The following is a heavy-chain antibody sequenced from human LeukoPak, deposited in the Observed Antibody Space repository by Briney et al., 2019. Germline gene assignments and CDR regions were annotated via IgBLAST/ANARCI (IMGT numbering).Heavy chain of an antibody. CDR2: IWYDGSNK. CDR3: AREDQSANFDY. D-gene: IGHD2-2*01. V-gene: IGHV3-33*01. CDR1: GFTFSSYG. Sequence: PGRSLRLSCAASGFTFSSYGMHWARQAPGKGLEWVAVIWYDGSNKYYADSVKGRFTISRDNSKNTLYLQMNSLRAEDTAVYYCAREDQSANFDYWGQGTLVTVSS. J-gene: IGHJ4*02.